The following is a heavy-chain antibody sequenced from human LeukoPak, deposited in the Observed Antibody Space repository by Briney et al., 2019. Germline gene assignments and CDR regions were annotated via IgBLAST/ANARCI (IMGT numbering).Heavy chain of an antibody. Sequence: ASVKVSCKASGYTFTGYYMHWVRQAPGQGLEWMGWINPNSGGTNYAQKFQGRVTITADESTSTAYMELSSLRSEDTAVYYCARGAFVVRGGLPNYYYYYMDVWGKGTTVTISS. V-gene: IGHV1-2*02. CDR1: GYTFTGYY. CDR3: ARGAFVVRGGLPNYYYYYMDV. CDR2: INPNSGGT. J-gene: IGHJ6*03. D-gene: IGHD3-10*01.